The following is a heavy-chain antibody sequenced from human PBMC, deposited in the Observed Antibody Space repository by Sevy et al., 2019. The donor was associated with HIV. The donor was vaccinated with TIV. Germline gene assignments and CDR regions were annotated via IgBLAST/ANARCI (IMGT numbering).Heavy chain of an antibody. J-gene: IGHJ4*02. Sequence: GGSLRLSCAASGFTFSSYAMHWVRQAPGKGLEWVAVISYDGSNKYYADSVKGRFTISRDNSKNTLYLQMISLRAEDTAVYYCARAGVGVGAFDYWGQGTLVTVSS. D-gene: IGHD1-26*01. V-gene: IGHV3-30-3*01. CDR3: ARAGVGVGAFDY. CDR2: ISYDGSNK. CDR1: GFTFSSYA.